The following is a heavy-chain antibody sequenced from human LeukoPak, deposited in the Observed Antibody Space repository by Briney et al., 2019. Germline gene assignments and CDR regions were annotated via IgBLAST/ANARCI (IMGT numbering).Heavy chain of an antibody. Sequence: SETLSLTCTVSGGSISSSSYYWGWIRQPPGKGLEWIGNIYYSGSSYYNPSLKSRVTISVDTSKNQFSLKLSSVTAADTAVYYCARGGGRITMVRGVITYWYFDLWGRGTLVTVSS. V-gene: IGHV4-39*01. CDR1: GGSISSSSYY. J-gene: IGHJ2*01. D-gene: IGHD3-10*01. CDR3: ARGGGRITMVRGVITYWYFDL. CDR2: IYYSGSS.